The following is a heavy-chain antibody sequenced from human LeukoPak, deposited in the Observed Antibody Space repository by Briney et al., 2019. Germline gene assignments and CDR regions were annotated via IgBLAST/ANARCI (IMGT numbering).Heavy chain of an antibody. Sequence: SQTLSLTCAISGDSVSSNSAAWNWIRQSPSRGLEWLGRTYYRSKWYNDYAVSVKSRITINPDTSKNQFSLQLNSVTPEDTAVYYCARDRGDFWSGSTAYYFDYWGQGTLVTVSS. V-gene: IGHV6-1*01. D-gene: IGHD3-3*01. CDR1: GDSVSSNSAA. CDR2: TYYRSKWYN. J-gene: IGHJ4*02. CDR3: ARDRGDFWSGSTAYYFDY.